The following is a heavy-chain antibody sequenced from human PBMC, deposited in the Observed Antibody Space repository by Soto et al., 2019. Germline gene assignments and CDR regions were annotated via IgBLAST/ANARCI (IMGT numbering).Heavy chain of an antibody. CDR2: IYYSGST. Sequence: PSETLSLTCTVTGDSISSRSYYWGWIRQPPGKGLEWIGSIYYSGSTYNNPSLRSRVSMSIDTSKDQFSLKLKSVTAADTALYFCERQRTSVVTQVYFDVWGPGSPVTVSS. J-gene: IGHJ6*02. D-gene: IGHD2-21*02. CDR1: GDSISSRSYY. CDR3: ERQRTSVVTQVYFDV. V-gene: IGHV4-39*01.